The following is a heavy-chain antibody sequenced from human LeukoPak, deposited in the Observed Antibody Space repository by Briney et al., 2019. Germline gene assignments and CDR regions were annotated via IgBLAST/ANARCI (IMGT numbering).Heavy chain of an antibody. D-gene: IGHD1-26*01. CDR2: INPNSGGT. CDR3: AKDASELLPNSMFDP. J-gene: IGHJ5*02. Sequence: ASVKVSCKASGYTFTGYYMHWVRQAPGQGLEWMGWINPNSGGTNYAQKFQGRVTMTRDTSISTAYMELSRLRSDDTAVYYCAKDASELLPNSMFDPWGQGTLVTVSS. V-gene: IGHV1-2*02. CDR1: GYTFTGYY.